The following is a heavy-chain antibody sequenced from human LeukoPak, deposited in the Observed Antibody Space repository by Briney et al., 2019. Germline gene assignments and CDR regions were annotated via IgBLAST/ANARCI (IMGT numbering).Heavy chain of an antibody. V-gene: IGHV3-7*01. CDR2: IREDGSEK. J-gene: IGHJ4*02. CDR1: GFTFSRYW. CDR3: GVVY. Sequence: GGSLRPSCAASGFTFSRYWMNWVRQAPGKGLEWVANIREDGSEKYYVDSVKGRFTISRDNTKNLLYLEMSSLRAEDTAVYYCGVVYWGQGTLVTVSS.